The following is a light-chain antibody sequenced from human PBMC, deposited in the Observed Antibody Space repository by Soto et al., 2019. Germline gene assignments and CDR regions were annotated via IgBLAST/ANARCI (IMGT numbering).Light chain of an antibody. Sequence: QSALTQPASVSGSPGQSITISCAGTSSDVGTYNVVSWYQHHSGKAPKLIIYEGSKRPSGVSNRFSGSKSGNTASLTISGLQAEDEATYYCCSFAGSNTFVVFGGGTKVTVL. CDR2: EGS. CDR1: SSDVGTYNV. CDR3: CSFAGSNTFVV. V-gene: IGLV2-23*03. J-gene: IGLJ2*01.